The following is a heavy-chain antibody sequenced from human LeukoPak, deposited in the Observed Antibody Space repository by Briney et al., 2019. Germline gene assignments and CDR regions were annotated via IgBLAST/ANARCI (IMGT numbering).Heavy chain of an antibody. CDR3: AKEVWSGSLSAFDI. J-gene: IGHJ3*02. Sequence: GGSLRLSCAASGFAFSRYGMYWVRQTPGKGLEGVAVISYHGSDTNYIDSVKGRFTISRDNSKNTLYLQMNSLRTDDTAVYYCAKEVWSGSLSAFDIWGQGTMVTVSS. CDR1: GFAFSRYG. V-gene: IGHV3-30*18. D-gene: IGHD1-26*01. CDR2: ISYHGSDT.